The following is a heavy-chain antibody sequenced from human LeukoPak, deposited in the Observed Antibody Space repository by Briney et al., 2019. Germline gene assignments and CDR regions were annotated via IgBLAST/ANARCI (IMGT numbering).Heavy chain of an antibody. CDR2: ISAYNGNT. V-gene: IGHV1-18*04. CDR1: GYTFAGYY. J-gene: IGHJ4*02. D-gene: IGHD5-12*01. CDR3: ARGMVATFGY. Sequence: ASVKVSCKAPGYTFAGYYMHWVRQAPGQGLEWMGWISAYNGNTNYAQKLQGRVTMTTDTSTSTAYMELRSLRSDDTAVYYCARGMVATFGYWGQGTLVTVSS.